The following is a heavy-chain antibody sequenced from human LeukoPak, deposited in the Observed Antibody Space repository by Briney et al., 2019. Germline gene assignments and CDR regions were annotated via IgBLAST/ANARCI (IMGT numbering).Heavy chain of an antibody. CDR2: ISSSSSYI. CDR3: ARDRRLYYCGSGIKTT. Sequence: GGSLRLSCAASGFTFSSYSMNWVRQAPGKGLEWVSSISSSSSYIYYADSVKGRFTISRDNAKNSLYLQMNSLRAEDTAVYYCARDRRLYYCGSGIKTTWGQGTLVTVSS. CDR1: GFTFSSYS. D-gene: IGHD3-10*01. V-gene: IGHV3-21*01. J-gene: IGHJ4*02.